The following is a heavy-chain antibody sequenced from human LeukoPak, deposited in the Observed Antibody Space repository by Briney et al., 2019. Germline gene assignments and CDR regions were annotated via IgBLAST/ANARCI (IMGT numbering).Heavy chain of an antibody. CDR3: ARVRDYYDSSGYPTRDAFDI. Sequence: PGGSLRLSCAASGFTFSDYYMSWIRQAPGKGLERVSYISSSSSHTNYADSVKGRFTISRDNAKNSLYLQMNSLRAEDTAVYYCARVRDYYDSSGYPTRDAFDIWGQGTMVTVSS. J-gene: IGHJ3*02. V-gene: IGHV3-11*06. D-gene: IGHD3-22*01. CDR1: GFTFSDYY. CDR2: ISSSSSHT.